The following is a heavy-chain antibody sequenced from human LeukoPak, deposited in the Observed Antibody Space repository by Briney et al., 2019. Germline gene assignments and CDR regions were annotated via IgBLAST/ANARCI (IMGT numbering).Heavy chain of an antibody. V-gene: IGHV3-74*01. J-gene: IGHJ4*02. D-gene: IGHD6-19*01. CDR3: ARDVQAGPGY. CDR1: GFXFSNYW. CDR2: INGDGSST. Sequence: GGSLRLSCAASGFXFSNYWIHWVRQAPGKGLVWVSRINGDGSSTTYADSVKGRFTISRDNAKNTMYLQMNSLRAEDTAVYYCARDVQAGPGYWGQGSLVTVSS.